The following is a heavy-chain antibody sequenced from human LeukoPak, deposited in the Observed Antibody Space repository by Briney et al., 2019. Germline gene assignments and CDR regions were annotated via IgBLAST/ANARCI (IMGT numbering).Heavy chain of an antibody. CDR3: ARESYNSGSYYNDY. J-gene: IGHJ4*02. V-gene: IGHV1-18*01. D-gene: IGHD3-10*01. Sequence: ASVKVSCKASGYTFTSYGISWVRQAPGQGLEWMGWISVYNGNTNYAQKLQGRVTMTTDTSTSTAYMELRSLRSDDTALYYCARESYNSGSYYNDYWGQGTLVTVSS. CDR1: GYTFTSYG. CDR2: ISVYNGNT.